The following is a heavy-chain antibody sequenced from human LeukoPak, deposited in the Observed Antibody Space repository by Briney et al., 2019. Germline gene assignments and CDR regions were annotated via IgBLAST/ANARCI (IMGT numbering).Heavy chain of an antibody. CDR3: ATDSDDF. J-gene: IGHJ4*02. CDR2: VSLYESDT. V-gene: IGHV1-18*01. Sequence: GASVKVSCKTSRYTFNKYGLIWLRQAPGQGLEWMGWVSLYESDTKYGQNFQGRVTLTTDSSTYTAYLELKSLRFDDTAVYYCATDSDDFWGQGTLVAVSS. CDR1: RYTFNKYG.